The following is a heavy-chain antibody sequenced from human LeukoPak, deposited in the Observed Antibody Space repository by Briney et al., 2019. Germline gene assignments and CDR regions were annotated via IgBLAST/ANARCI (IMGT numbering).Heavy chain of an antibody. J-gene: IGHJ4*02. CDR3: AREFPQVGFDY. CDR1: GGTFSSYA. Sequence: ASVKVSCKASGGTFSSYAISWVRQAPGQGLEWMGRIIPILGIANYAQKFQGRVTITADKSTSTAYMELSSLRSEDTAVYYCAREFPQVGFDYWGQGTLVTVSS. D-gene: IGHD2-2*01. CDR2: IIPILGIA. V-gene: IGHV1-69*04.